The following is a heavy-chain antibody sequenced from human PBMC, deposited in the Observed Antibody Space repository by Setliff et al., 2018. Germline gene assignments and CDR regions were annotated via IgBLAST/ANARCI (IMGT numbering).Heavy chain of an antibody. CDR3: ARGLNYYDSSGYHYYFDY. CDR2: IYHSGST. J-gene: IGHJ4*02. Sequence: SETLSLTCTVSGYSISSGYYWGWIRQPPGKGLEWIGSIYHSGSTYCNPSLKSRVTISVDTSKNQFSLKLSSVTAADTAVYYCARGLNYYDSSGYHYYFDYWGQGTLVTVSS. V-gene: IGHV4-38-2*02. D-gene: IGHD3-22*01. CDR1: GYSISSGYY.